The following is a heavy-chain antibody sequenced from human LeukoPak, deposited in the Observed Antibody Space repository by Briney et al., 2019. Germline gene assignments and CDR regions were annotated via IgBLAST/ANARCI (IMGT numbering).Heavy chain of an antibody. CDR2: ISGDGDST. V-gene: IGHV3-43*02. Sequence: GGSLRLSCAASGFTFDDYAMHWVRQAPGKGLEWVSLISGDGDSTSYADSVKGRFTISRDNSKNSLYLQMNSLRTEDTALYYCAKEIRDIVVVPAGYYYYMDVWGKGTTVTVSS. J-gene: IGHJ6*03. CDR1: GFTFDDYA. D-gene: IGHD2-2*01. CDR3: AKEIRDIVVVPAGYYYYMDV.